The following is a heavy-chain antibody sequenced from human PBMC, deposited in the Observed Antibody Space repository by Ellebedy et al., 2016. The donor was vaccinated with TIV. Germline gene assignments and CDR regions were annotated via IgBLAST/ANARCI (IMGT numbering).Heavy chain of an antibody. J-gene: IGHJ4*02. CDR2: IRSKAYGETP. V-gene: IGHV3-49*03. D-gene: IGHD6-19*01. CDR1: GFPFGDFA. CDR3: SRHGPYSSGWYYFDY. Sequence: GESLKISXTGSGFPFGDFAINWFRQAPGKGLDWLGFIRSKAYGETPEYAASVKGRFTVSRDDSTSIAYLQMNSLKTEDTAVFYCSRHGPYSSGWYYFDYWGQGTLVTVSS.